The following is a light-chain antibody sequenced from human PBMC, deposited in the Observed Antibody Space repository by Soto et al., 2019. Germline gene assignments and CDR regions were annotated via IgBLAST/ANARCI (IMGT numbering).Light chain of an antibody. CDR2: AAS. V-gene: IGKV1-12*01. CDR1: QDIGDW. CDR3: QQGYSRPRT. J-gene: IGKJ1*01. Sequence: DIQMTQSPSSVSASVGERVNITCQASQDIGDWLAWYQQKQGKAPKLLVDAASSLQIGVPSRVSGSGSGTDFTLTISSLQPEDVATYFCQQGYSRPRTFGQGTKVDI.